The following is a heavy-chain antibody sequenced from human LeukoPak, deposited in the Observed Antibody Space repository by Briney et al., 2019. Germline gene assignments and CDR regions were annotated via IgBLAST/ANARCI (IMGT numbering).Heavy chain of an antibody. CDR2: INPKSGGT. V-gene: IGHV1-2*02. Sequence: ASVKVSCKASGYTFTDYYMHWVRQAPGQGLEWMGWINPKSGGTNYAQKFQGRVTMTRGTSISTAYMELSGLKSDDTAVYYCARGRVVVSASVCYFDYWGQGTLVTVSS. J-gene: IGHJ4*02. CDR3: ARGRVVVSASVCYFDY. CDR1: GYTFTDYY. D-gene: IGHD2-21*02.